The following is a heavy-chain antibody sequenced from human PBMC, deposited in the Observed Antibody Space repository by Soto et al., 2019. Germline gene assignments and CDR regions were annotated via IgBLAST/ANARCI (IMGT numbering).Heavy chain of an antibody. V-gene: IGHV6-1*01. Sequence: SQTLSLTCAISGYSVSSNSAAWNWIRQSPSRGLKWLGRAYYRSQWYYDSAVSVRSRITVIPSTSKNQFSLQLNSVPPEDMAVYYCTKQKGDSRTYNGMDVWGQGTTVTVSS. CDR2: AYYRSQWYY. J-gene: IGHJ6*02. CDR3: TKQKGDSRTYNGMDV. CDR1: GYSVSSNSAA. D-gene: IGHD2-21*02.